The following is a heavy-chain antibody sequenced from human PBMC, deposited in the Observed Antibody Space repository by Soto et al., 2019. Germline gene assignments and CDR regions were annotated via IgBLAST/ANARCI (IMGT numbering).Heavy chain of an antibody. Sequence: SETLSLTCTVSGSSISNYYWTWIRQPPGKELEWVGYIYYSGITNYNPSLKSRLTMSVDTSKNQFSLKLSSVTAADTAIYYRARIYDFWSGYYWFDPWGQGTLVTVSS. D-gene: IGHD3-3*01. V-gene: IGHV4-59*01. CDR2: IYYSGIT. CDR1: GSSISNYY. J-gene: IGHJ5*01. CDR3: ARIYDFWSGYYWFDP.